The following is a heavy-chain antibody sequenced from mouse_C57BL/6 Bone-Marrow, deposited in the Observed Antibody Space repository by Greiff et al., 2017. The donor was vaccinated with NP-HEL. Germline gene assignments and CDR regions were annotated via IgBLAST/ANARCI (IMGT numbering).Heavy chain of an antibody. CDR2: IYPGNGDT. CDR1: GYTFTSYN. CDR3: ARGADGYSPYYFDD. D-gene: IGHD2-3*01. V-gene: IGHV1-12*01. Sequence: QVQLQQSGAELVRPGASVKMSCKASGYTFTSYNMHWVKQTPRQGLEWIGAIYPGNGDTSYNQKFKGKATLTVDKSSSTAYMQLSSLTSEDSSVYFCARGADGYSPYYFDDWGKGTTLTVSS. J-gene: IGHJ2*01.